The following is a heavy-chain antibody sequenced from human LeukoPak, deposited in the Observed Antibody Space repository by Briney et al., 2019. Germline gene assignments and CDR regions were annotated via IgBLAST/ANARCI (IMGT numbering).Heavy chain of an antibody. CDR3: ARDAVDTANAV. D-gene: IGHD5-18*01. J-gene: IGHJ6*02. Sequence: GGSLRLSCAASRFTFDDYGMSWVRHAPGKGLVWVSHINSDGSITSYADSVKGRFTISRDNAKNTLYLQMNSLRAEDTAVYYCARDAVDTANAVWGQGTTVTVSS. CDR2: INSDGSIT. CDR1: RFTFDDYG. V-gene: IGHV3-74*01.